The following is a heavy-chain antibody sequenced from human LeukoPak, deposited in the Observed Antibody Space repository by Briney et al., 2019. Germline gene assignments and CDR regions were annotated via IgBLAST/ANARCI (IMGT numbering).Heavy chain of an antibody. CDR3: ARDQDSSSSEFDY. CDR1: GYTLTELS. V-gene: IGHV1-2*02. CDR2: INPNSGGT. J-gene: IGHJ4*02. Sequence: ASVKVSCKVSGYTLTELSMHWVRQAPGQGLEWMGWINPNSGGTNYAQKFQGRVTMTRDTSISTAYMELSRLRSDDTAVYYCARDQDSSSSEFDYWGQGTLVTVSS. D-gene: IGHD6-6*01.